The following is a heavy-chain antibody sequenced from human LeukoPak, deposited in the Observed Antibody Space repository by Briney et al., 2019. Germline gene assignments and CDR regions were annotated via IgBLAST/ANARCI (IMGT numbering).Heavy chain of an antibody. CDR1: GYSFTTYG. CDR3: AKEAHPLSSGGNYFDY. V-gene: IGHV1-69*06. D-gene: IGHD2-15*01. CDR2: IIPISGTT. Sequence: GASVKVSCKSSGYSFTTYGITWVRQAPGQRLEWLGGIIPISGTTIYAQTFQGRVTITADKFTNTAYMDIHSLTSDDTAVYHCAKEAHPLSSGGNYFDYWGQGMLLTVSS. J-gene: IGHJ4*02.